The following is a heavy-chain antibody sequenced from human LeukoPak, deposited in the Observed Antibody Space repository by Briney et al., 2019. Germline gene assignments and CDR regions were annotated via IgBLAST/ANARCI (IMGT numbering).Heavy chain of an antibody. Sequence: TGGCLRLSCVVAGFTFNKCRMNWVRQAPGKGREWVAHINPDGRDTYYVDSVKGRFTISRDNAQNSMYLQMNSLRVEDTAVYYCTSWGDTTAEYFQRWGQGTLVTVSS. J-gene: IGHJ1*01. D-gene: IGHD2-21*02. CDR3: TSWGDTTAEYFQR. CDR2: INPDGRDT. V-gene: IGHV3-7*01. CDR1: GFTFNKCR.